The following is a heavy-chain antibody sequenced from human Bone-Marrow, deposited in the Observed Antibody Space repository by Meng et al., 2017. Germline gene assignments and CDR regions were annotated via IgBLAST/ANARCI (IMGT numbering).Heavy chain of an antibody. CDR1: GYTFTSYA. Sequence: ASVNVSCKASGYTFTSYAMHWVRQAPGQRLEWMGWINAGNGNTKYSQKFQGRVTITRDTSASTAYMELSSLRSEDTAVYYCARDAGTSLLWFGELLSYYDMDVWGQGTTVTVSS. CDR3: ARDAGTSLLWFGELLSYYDMDV. V-gene: IGHV1-3*01. J-gene: IGHJ6*02. CDR2: INAGNGNT. D-gene: IGHD3-10*01.